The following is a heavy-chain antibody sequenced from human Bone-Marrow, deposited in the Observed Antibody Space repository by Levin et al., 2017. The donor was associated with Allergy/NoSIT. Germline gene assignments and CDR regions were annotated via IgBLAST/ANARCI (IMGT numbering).Heavy chain of an antibody. CDR1: GASVSGADYY. Sequence: SETLSLTCTVSGASVSGADYYWSWIRRPPGKGLEWIAYIYHNGITYYSPSLKSRLTTSIDMSKNQFSLNLNSVTAADTAVYYRARSPDCTTTSCFSHFDSWGQGALVTVSS. J-gene: IGHJ4*02. V-gene: IGHV4-30-4*01. CDR3: ARSPDCTTTSCFSHFDS. CDR2: IYHNGIT. D-gene: IGHD2-2*01.